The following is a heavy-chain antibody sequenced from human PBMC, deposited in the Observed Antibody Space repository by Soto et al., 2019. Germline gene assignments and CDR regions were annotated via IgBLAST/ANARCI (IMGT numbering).Heavy chain of an antibody. CDR3: ARARRITIFGVVITKGYWFDP. V-gene: IGHV1-8*01. CDR1: GYTFTSYD. J-gene: IGHJ5*02. Sequence: ASVKVSCKASGYTFTSYDINWVRQATGQGLAWMGWTNPNSGNTGYAQKCQGRVTMTRNTSISTAYMELSSLRSEDTAVYYCARARRITIFGVVITKGYWFDPWGQGTLVSLS. CDR2: TNPNSGNT. D-gene: IGHD3-3*01.